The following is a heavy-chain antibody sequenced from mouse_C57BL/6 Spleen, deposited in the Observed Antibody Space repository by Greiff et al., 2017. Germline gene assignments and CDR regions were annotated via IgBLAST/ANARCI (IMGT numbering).Heavy chain of an antibody. CDR1: GFSLTSYG. CDR3: AKHPAYYSNSLYYFDY. CDR2: IWGDGST. V-gene: IGHV2-3*01. D-gene: IGHD2-5*01. J-gene: IGHJ2*01. Sequence: QVQLKQSGPGLVAPSQSLSITCTVSGFSLTSYGVSWVRQPPGKGLEWLGVIWGDGSTNYHSALISRLSISKDNSKSQVFLTLNSLQTDDTATYYCAKHPAYYSNSLYYFDYWGQGTTLTVSS.